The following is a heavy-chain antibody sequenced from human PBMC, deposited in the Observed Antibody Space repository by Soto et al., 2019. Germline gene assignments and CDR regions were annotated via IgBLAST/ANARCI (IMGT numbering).Heavy chain of an antibody. V-gene: IGHV3-73*01. D-gene: IGHD4-17*01. CDR3: TRPLGNGDYTDPSRSGDV. Sequence: EVQLAESGGGLVQPGGSLKLSCAASGFIFSGSAMHWVRQASGKGLEWVGRIRTRPNNFATEYGESVKGRFTISRDDSRNTTYLQMESLKTEDAAVYYCTRPLGNGDYTDPSRSGDVWGKGTTVTVSS. CDR2: IRTRPNNFAT. CDR1: GFIFSGSA. J-gene: IGHJ6*04.